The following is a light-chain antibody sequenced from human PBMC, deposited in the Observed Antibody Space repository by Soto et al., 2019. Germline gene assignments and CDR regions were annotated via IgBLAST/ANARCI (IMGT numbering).Light chain of an antibody. J-gene: IGLJ1*01. CDR2: TNN. V-gene: IGLV1-44*01. Sequence: QSVLTQPPSASGTPGQRVTISCSGSTSNIGSHIVNWYQHVPGTAPKLLITTNNQRPSGVPDRFSGFKSGSSASLVISGLQSEDEAHYYCATWDDSLKGVFGTGTKVTVL. CDR3: ATWDDSLKGV. CDR1: TSNIGSHI.